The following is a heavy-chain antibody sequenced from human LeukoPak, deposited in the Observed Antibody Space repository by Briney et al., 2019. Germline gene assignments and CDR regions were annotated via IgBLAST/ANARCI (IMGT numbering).Heavy chain of an antibody. CDR3: ATLHWLERRSSDI. D-gene: IGHD1-1*01. CDR2: INPNNGGT. V-gene: IGHV1-2*02. CDR1: GYIFTGYY. J-gene: IGHJ3*02. Sequence: ASVKVSCKASGYIFTGYYIHWVRQAPGQGLEWMGWINPNNGGTNYAQKFQGRVTMTRDTSISTAYMELSRLTSDDTAVYHCATLHWLERRSSDIWGQGTMVTVSS.